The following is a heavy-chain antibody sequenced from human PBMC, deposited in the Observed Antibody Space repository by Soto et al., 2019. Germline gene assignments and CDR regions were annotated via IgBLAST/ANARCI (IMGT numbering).Heavy chain of an antibody. D-gene: IGHD1-7*01. CDR1: GGSISSGDYY. V-gene: IGHV4-30-4*01. J-gene: IGHJ6*02. CDR3: SRGYRERDWNYPKYYCYGMDV. Sequence: SETLSLTCTVSGGSISSGDYYWSWIRQPPGKGLEWIGYIYYSGSTYYNPSLKSRVTISVDTSKNQFSLKLSSVTATDTAVYYCSRGYRERDWNYPKYYCYGMDVWGQGTTVTVSS. CDR2: IYYSGST.